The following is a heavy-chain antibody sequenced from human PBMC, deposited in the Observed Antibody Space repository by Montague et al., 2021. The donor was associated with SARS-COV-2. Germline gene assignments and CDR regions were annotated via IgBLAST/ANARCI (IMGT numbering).Heavy chain of an antibody. CDR1: GDSISNYY. D-gene: IGHD1-26*01. CDR2: IYYSGST. Sequence: SETLSLTCTVSGDSISNYYWSWIRQPPGKGLEWIGYIYYSGSTNYNPSLKSRVTISVDTSKNQFSLNLNSVTAADTAVYYCARLSSDIGGYFWFDPWGQGTLVSVSS. J-gene: IGHJ5*02. V-gene: IGHV4-59*12. CDR3: ARLSSDIGGYFWFDP.